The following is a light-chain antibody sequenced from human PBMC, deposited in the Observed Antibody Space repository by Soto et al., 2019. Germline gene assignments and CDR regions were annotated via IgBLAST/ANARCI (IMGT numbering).Light chain of an antibody. CDR1: QSVSSN. V-gene: IGKV3-15*01. Sequence: EIVMTQSPATLSVSPGERATLSCRASQSVSSNLAWYQQKPGQAPRLLIYGASTTATGIPARFSGSGSGTEFTLTISSLQSEDFAVYYCQQSNNWWTFGQGTKVEIK. CDR2: GAS. CDR3: QQSNNWWT. J-gene: IGKJ1*01.